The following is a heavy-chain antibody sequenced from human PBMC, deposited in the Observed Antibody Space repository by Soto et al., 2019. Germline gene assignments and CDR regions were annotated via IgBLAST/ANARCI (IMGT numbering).Heavy chain of an antibody. CDR3: ARGPTKFDILTTYSTGLDH. D-gene: IGHD3-9*01. V-gene: IGHV1-2*02. CDR1: GYTFTDYY. CDR2: INPNSGAT. J-gene: IGHJ4*02. Sequence: QVHLVQSGAEVKKPGASLRVSCTASGYTFTDYYMHWVRQAPGQGLEWMGCINPNSGATDFAQNLRGRVCVAMDTVLATAYREVSSRRCDDTAVYYCARGPTKFDILTTYSTGLDHWGQGTLVTVSS.